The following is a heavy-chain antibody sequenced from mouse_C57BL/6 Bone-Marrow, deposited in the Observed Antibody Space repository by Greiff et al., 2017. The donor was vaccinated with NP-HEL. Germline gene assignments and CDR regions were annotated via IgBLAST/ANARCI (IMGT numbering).Heavy chain of an antibody. D-gene: IGHD1-1*01. V-gene: IGHV2-2*01. Sequence: QVQLQQSGPGLVQPSQSLSITCTVSGFSLTSYGVHWVRQSPGKGLEWLGVIWSGGSTDYNAAFISRLSISKDNSKSQVFFKMNSLQADDTAIYYCASSIYYYGSSYVKAMDYWGQGTSVTVSS. J-gene: IGHJ4*01. CDR3: ASSIYYYGSSYVKAMDY. CDR1: GFSLTSYG. CDR2: IWSGGST.